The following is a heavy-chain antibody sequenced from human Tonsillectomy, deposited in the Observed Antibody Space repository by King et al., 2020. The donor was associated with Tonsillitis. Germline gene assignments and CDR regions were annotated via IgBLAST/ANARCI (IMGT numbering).Heavy chain of an antibody. J-gene: IGHJ3*02. CDR1: GGSFSGYY. CDR3: ARVYTAFDI. V-gene: IGHV4-34*01. D-gene: IGHD3-16*01. CDR2: INHSGST. Sequence: VQLQQWGAGLLKPSETLSLTCAVYGGSFSGYYWSGIRQPPGKGLEWIGEINHSGSTNYNPSLKSRVTISVDTSKNQFSLKLSSVTAADTAVYYCARVYTAFDIWGQGTMVTVSS.